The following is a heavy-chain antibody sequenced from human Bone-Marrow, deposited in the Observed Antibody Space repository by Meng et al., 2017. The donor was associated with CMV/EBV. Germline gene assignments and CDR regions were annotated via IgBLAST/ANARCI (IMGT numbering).Heavy chain of an antibody. D-gene: IGHD1-14*01. CDR2: ISWNSGSI. CDR1: GFTFDDYA. Sequence: GGSLRLSCAASGFTFDDYAMHWVRQAPGKGLEWVSGISWNSGSIGYADSVKGRFTISRDNSKNTLFLQLNSLRAEDTAIYYCANLDDDETAKNAFDVWGQGTMVTVSS. J-gene: IGHJ3*01. CDR3: ANLDDDETAKNAFDV. V-gene: IGHV3-9*01.